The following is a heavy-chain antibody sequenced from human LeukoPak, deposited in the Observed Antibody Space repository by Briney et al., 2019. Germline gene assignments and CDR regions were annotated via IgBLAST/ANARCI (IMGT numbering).Heavy chain of an antibody. J-gene: IGHJ4*02. CDR2: IYHSGST. V-gene: IGHV4-30-2*01. Sequence: SGTLSLTCTVSGGSISSGGYYWSWIRQPPGKGLEWIGYIYHSGSTYYNPSLKSRVTISVDRSKNQFSLKLSSVTAADTAVYYCAREGPSSSIYYWGQGILVTVSS. D-gene: IGHD6-19*01. CDR3: AREGPSSSIYY. CDR1: GGSISSGGYY.